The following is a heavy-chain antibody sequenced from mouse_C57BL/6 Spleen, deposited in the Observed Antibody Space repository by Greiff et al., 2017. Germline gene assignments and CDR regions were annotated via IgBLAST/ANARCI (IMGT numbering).Heavy chain of an antibody. CDR2: IHPNSGST. Sequence: QVQLQQPGAELVKPGASVKLSCKASGYTFTSYWMHWVKQRPGQGLEWIGMIHPNSGSTNYNEKFKSKATLTVDKSSSTAYMQLSSLTSEDSEVYDCARDGNGKYDYAWFAYWGQGTLVTVSA. D-gene: IGHD2-4*01. CDR1: GYTFTSYW. V-gene: IGHV1-64*01. CDR3: ARDGNGKYDYAWFAY. J-gene: IGHJ3*01.